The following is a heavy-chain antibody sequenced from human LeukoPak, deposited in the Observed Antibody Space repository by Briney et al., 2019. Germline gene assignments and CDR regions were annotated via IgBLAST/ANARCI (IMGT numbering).Heavy chain of an antibody. CDR2: ISGSGGST. D-gene: IGHD3-10*01. CDR3: AKDLGVYGSGSYDY. CDR1: GFTFSSYA. J-gene: IGHJ4*02. V-gene: IGHV3-23*01. Sequence: PGGSLRLSCAASGFTFSSYAMSWVRQAPGKGLEWVSAISGSGGSTYYADSVKGRFTISRDNSKNTLYLQMNSLRAEDTALYYCAKDLGVYGSGSYDYWAREPWSPSPQ.